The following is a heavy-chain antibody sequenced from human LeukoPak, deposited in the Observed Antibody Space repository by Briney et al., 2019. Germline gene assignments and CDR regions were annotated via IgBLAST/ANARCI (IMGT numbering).Heavy chain of an antibody. CDR1: GYTFTSYD. CDR2: MNPNSGNT. V-gene: IGHV1-8*01. CDR3: ARPGYSPYSSGWPLGY. D-gene: IGHD6-19*01. J-gene: IGHJ4*02. Sequence: ASVKVSCKASGYTFTSYDINWVRQATGQGLEWMGWMNPNSGNTGYAQKFQGRVTMTRNTSISTAYMELSSLRPEDTAVYYCARPGYSPYSSGWPLGYWGQGTLVTVSS.